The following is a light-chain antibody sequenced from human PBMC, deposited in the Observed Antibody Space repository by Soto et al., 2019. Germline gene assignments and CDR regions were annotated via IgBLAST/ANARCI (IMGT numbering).Light chain of an antibody. CDR1: QSVSNN. Sequence: EIVLTQSPGTLSLSPGERATLSCRASQSVSNNYLAWYLQRPGQAPRLLMYGASTRATDIPARFSGSGSGTEFTLTITGLQSEDFAVYYCQQYNGWPWTFGLGTKV. CDR3: QQYNGWPWT. CDR2: GAS. J-gene: IGKJ1*01. V-gene: IGKV3-15*01.